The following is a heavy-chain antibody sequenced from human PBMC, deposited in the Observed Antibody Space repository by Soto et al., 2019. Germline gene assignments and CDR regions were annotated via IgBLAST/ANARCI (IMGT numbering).Heavy chain of an antibody. CDR2: ITGSGRTI. CDR3: ARAKDLGNGFDP. CDR1: GFTFSDNY. V-gene: IGHV3-11*01. D-gene: IGHD2-15*01. Sequence: QVQLVESGGGLVKPGGSLRLSCAASGFTFSDNYMSWIRQAPGKGLEWVSYITGSGRTIYYADSVKGRFTISRDNAKNSRYLQRNSRRAEDTAGYYCARAKDLGNGFDPGGQGTLVTVSS. J-gene: IGHJ5*02.